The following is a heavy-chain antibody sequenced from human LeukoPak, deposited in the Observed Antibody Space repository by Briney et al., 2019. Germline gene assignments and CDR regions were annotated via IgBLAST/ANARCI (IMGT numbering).Heavy chain of an antibody. CDR2: IRSDGSNK. Sequence: PGGSLRLSCIESGFALSSCGMHWVRQAPGKGLEWVAFIRSDGSNKYYADSVKGRFTISRDNSKNTLYLQLDSLRAEDTAVYYCAKDRGVGFGEVWGQGTLVTVSS. CDR1: GFALSSCG. J-gene: IGHJ4*02. V-gene: IGHV3-30*02. CDR3: AKDRGVGFGEV. D-gene: IGHD3-10*01.